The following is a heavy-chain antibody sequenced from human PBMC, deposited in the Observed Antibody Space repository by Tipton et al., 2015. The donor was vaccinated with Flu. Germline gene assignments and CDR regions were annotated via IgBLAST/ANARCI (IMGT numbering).Heavy chain of an antibody. Sequence: SLRLSCVASGFSVGGNFMSWVRQAPGKGLEWVSIIHSGGNAFYADSVRGRFIISRDDSKNTVYLQMNSLRAEDTAVYYCAKGPNFDCWGQGTPVTVSA. J-gene: IGHJ4*02. CDR3: AKGPNFDC. V-gene: IGHV3-53*01. CDR2: IHSGGNA. CDR1: GFSVGGNF.